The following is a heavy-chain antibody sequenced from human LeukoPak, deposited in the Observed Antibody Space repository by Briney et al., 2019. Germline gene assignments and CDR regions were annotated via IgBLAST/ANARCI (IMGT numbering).Heavy chain of an antibody. V-gene: IGHV3-21*01. CDR1: GFTFSSYS. J-gene: IGHJ4*02. CDR2: ISSSSSYI. CDR3: ASSQRLAPDDY. D-gene: IGHD1-14*01. Sequence: GGSLRLSCAASGFTFSSYSMNWVRQAPGKGLEWVSSISSSSSYIYYADSVKGRFTISRDNAKNRLYLQMNSLRAEDTAVYYCASSQRLAPDDYWGQGTLVTVSS.